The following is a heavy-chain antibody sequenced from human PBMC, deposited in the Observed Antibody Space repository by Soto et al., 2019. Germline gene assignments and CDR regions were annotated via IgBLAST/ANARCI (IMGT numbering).Heavy chain of an antibody. CDR2: IRKDGSEK. D-gene: IGHD2-2*01. V-gene: IGHV3-7*01. CDR1: GFTFSDYC. CDR3: ARGCGLPSCPYYFDY. J-gene: IGHJ4*02. Sequence: EVQLVESGGGLVQPGGSLRLSCAVSGFTFSDYCMSWIRQAPGKGLEWGATIRKDGSEKNHVDSVEGRFAISRDNAKKSLNRQMNSLRADDTAVYYCARGCGLPSCPYYFDYWGQGTLVTVSS.